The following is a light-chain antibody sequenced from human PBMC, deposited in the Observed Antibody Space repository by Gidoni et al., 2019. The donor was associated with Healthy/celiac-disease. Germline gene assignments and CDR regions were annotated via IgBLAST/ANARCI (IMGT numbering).Light chain of an antibody. Sequence: DIQMTQPPSTLSAAVGDRVTITCRASQSISSWLAWYQQKPGKAPKLLIYSASSLESGVPPRFSGSGSGTEFTLTISSLQPDDFETYYCQQYNSYSYTFGQGTKLEIK. CDR2: SAS. J-gene: IGKJ2*01. V-gene: IGKV1-5*01. CDR1: QSISSW. CDR3: QQYNSYSYT.